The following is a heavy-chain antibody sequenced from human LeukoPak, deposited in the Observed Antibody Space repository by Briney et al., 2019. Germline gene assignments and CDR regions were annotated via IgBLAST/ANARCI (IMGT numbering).Heavy chain of an antibody. CDR1: GGSISSSSYY. Sequence: SETLSLTCTVSGGSISSSSYYWGWIRQPPGKGLEWIGSIYYSGSTYYNPSLKSRVTISVDMSKSQFSLRLTSVTAADTAVYYCARKNDFEIWGQGTLVAVSS. V-gene: IGHV4-39*07. D-gene: IGHD2/OR15-2a*01. J-gene: IGHJ3*02. CDR3: ARKNDFEI. CDR2: IYYSGST.